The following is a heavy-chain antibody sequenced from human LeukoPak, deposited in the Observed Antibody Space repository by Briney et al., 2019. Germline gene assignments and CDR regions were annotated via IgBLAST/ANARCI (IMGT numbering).Heavy chain of an antibody. V-gene: IGHV3-30*18. CDR3: AKDGVQF. CDR2: ISPDGTQK. J-gene: IGHJ4*02. Sequence: GGSLRLSCAASGLIFNSYALNWVRQAPGKGLQWVAVISPDGTQKYDADSVKGRFTISRDNSKNTLYLQMNSLRAEDTAVYYCAKDGVQFWGQGTLVTVSS. D-gene: IGHD1-1*01. CDR1: GLIFNSYA.